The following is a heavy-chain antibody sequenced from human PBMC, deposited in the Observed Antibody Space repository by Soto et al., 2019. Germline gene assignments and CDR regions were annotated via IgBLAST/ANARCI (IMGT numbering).Heavy chain of an antibody. Sequence: SETLSLTCTVSGGSISSGGYYWSWIRQHPGKGLEWIGYIYYSGSTYYNPSLKSRVTISVDTSKNQFSLKLSSVTAADTAVYYCARDSLWFGGSLGMDVWGQGTTVTVSS. CDR3: ARDSLWFGGSLGMDV. CDR1: GGSISSGGYY. J-gene: IGHJ6*02. D-gene: IGHD3-10*01. CDR2: IYYSGST. V-gene: IGHV4-31*03.